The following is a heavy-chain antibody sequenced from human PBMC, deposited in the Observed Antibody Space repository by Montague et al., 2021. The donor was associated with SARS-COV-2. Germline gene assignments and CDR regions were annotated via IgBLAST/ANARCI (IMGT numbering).Heavy chain of an antibody. CDR3: AKDLVDY. CDR2: ISGGDGST. V-gene: IGHV3-23*01. Sequence: YLRLSCAASGFRFSNFAMSWVRQAPGKGLEWVSSISGGDGSTYYADSVKGRFTISRDNSKNTLYLQMNSLRAGDTAVYYCAKDLVDYWGQGTLVTVSS. J-gene: IGHJ4*02. CDR1: GFRFSNFA. D-gene: IGHD2-15*01.